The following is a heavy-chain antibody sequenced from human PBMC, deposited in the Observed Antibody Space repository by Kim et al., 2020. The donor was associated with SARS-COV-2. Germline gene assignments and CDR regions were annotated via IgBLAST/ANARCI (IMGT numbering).Heavy chain of an antibody. CDR1: GGSISSGGYY. CDR2: IYYSGST. CDR3: ARGGATFKYGDPTAPSLRDVWFDP. Sequence: SETLSLTCTASGGSISSGGYYWSWIRQHPGKGLEWIGYIYYSGSTYYNPSLKSRVTISVDTSKNQFSLKLSSVTAADTAVYYCARGGATFKYGDPTAPSLRDVWFDPWGQGTLVTVSS. J-gene: IGHJ5*02. D-gene: IGHD4-17*01. V-gene: IGHV4-31*03.